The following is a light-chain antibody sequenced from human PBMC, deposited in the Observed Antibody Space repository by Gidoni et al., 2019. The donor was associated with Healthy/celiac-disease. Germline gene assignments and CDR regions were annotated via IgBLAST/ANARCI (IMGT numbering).Light chain of an antibody. V-gene: IGLV2-14*01. CDR1: SSDVGGYNY. CDR2: DVS. CDR3: SSYTSSSTLEYV. J-gene: IGLJ1*01. Sequence: QSALTQPASVSGSPGQSIPISCTGTSSDVGGYNYVSWYQQHPGKAPKLMIYDVSNRPSGVSNRFSGSKSGNTASLTISGLQAEDEADYYCSSYTSSSTLEYVFGTGTKVTVL.